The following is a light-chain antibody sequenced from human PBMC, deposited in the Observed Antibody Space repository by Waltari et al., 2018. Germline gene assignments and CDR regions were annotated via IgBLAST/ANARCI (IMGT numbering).Light chain of an antibody. CDR1: QSILSTSNNKNY. CDR3: QQYFDNPRT. CDR2: WAS. J-gene: IGKJ2*01. Sequence: EIVMTQSPESLAVSLGETATITRKSSQSILSTSNNKNYLAWYQQKPGQPPRLLIYWASSRDSGVPDRFSGSGSGTDFTLTISSLQAEDVAVYYCQQYFDNPRTFGQGTRLEIK. V-gene: IGKV4-1*01.